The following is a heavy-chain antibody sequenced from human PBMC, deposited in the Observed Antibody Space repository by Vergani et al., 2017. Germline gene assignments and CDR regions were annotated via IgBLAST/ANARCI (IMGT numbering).Heavy chain of an antibody. V-gene: IGHV3-21*01. CDR1: GFTFSSYS. D-gene: IGHD3-22*01. J-gene: IGHJ6*02. CDR3: ARAYDSSGYWVYYYGMDV. CDR2: IISSSSYI. Sequence: EVQLVESGGGLVKPGGSLRLSCAASGFTFSSYSMNWVRQAPGKGLEWVASIISSSSYIYYADSVKGRFTISRDKAKNSLYLQMNSLRAEDTAVYYCARAYDSSGYWVYYYGMDVWGQGTTVTVSS.